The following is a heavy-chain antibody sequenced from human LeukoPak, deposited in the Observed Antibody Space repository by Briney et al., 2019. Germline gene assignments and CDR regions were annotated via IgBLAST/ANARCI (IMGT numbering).Heavy chain of an antibody. CDR3: ARREETTLMGFDP. CDR1: GGSISSSSYY. J-gene: IGHJ5*02. V-gene: IGHV4-39*01. D-gene: IGHD4-17*01. Sequence: SETLSLTCTVSGGSISSSSYYWGWIRQPPGKGLEWIGSIYYSGSTYYNPSLKSRVTISVDTSKNQFSLKLSSVTAADTAVYYCARREETTLMGFDPWGQGTLVTVSS. CDR2: IYYSGST.